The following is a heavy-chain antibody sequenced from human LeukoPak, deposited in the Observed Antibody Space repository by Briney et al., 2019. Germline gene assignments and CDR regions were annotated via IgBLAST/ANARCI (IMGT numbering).Heavy chain of an antibody. CDR2: ISGSGGST. CDR1: GFTFNIYA. D-gene: IGHD3-22*01. V-gene: IGHV3-23*01. CDR3: AKLSNRTYYDSSGYPDY. J-gene: IGHJ4*02. Sequence: GGSLRLSCAASGFTFNIYAMNWVRQAPGKGLEWVSAISGSGGSTYHSDSVKGRFTISRDNSKNTLYLQMNSLRAEDTAVYYCAKLSNRTYYDSSGYPDYWGQGTLVTVSS.